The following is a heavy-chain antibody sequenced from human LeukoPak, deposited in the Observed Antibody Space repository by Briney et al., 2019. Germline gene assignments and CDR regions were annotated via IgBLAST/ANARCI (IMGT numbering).Heavy chain of an antibody. J-gene: IGHJ4*02. CDR3: VTSVDSAMVGY. D-gene: IGHD5-18*01. CDR2: IHSGGST. CDR1: GFTVSSNY. Sequence: GGSLRLSCAASGFTVSSNYMSWVRPAPGKGVEWVSVIHSGGSTYYADSVKGRFTISRHISKNPLYLQMNSLRAEDTAVYYCVTSVDSAMVGYWGQGTLVTVSS. V-gene: IGHV3-53*04.